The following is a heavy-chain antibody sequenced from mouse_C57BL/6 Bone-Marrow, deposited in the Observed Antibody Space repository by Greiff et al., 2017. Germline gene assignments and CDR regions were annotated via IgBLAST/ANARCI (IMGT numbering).Heavy chain of an antibody. CDR2: ISGGGGNT. V-gene: IGHV5-9*01. Sequence: EVKLVESGGGLVKPGGSLKLSCAASGFTFSSYTMSWVHQTPEKRLQWVAAISGGGGNTYYPDSVKGGFTISRDNDKNILYLQMSSLMSEDTALYYCSRLVSTVRATKYFDVWGTGTTVTVSS. CDR1: GFTFSSYT. J-gene: IGHJ1*03. D-gene: IGHD1-1*01. CDR3: SRLVSTVRATKYFDV.